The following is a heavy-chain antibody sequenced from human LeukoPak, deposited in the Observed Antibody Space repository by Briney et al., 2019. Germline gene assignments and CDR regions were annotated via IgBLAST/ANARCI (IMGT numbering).Heavy chain of an antibody. V-gene: IGHV1-3*01. CDR1: GYTFTSYA. Sequence: GASVKVSCKASGYTFTSYAMHWVRQAPGQRLEWMGWINAGNGNTKYSQKFQGRVTITRDTSASTAYMELSSLRSEDTAVYYCARDLGYYGSGSYYSSYNWFDPWGQGTLVTVSS. CDR2: INAGNGNT. J-gene: IGHJ5*02. D-gene: IGHD3-10*01. CDR3: ARDLGYYGSGSYYSSYNWFDP.